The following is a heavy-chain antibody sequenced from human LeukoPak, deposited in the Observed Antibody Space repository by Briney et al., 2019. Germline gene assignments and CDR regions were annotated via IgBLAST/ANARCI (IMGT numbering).Heavy chain of an antibody. CDR1: GFTVSNNY. J-gene: IGHJ4*02. CDR3: AKDFRIGYSAHFDY. V-gene: IGHV3-23*01. D-gene: IGHD2-21*01. Sequence: PGGSLRLSCVVSGFTVSNNYMSWVRQAPGKGLEWVPAISGSGGSTYYADSVKGRFTISRDNSKNTLYLQMDSLRGEDTAVYYCAKDFRIGYSAHFDYWGQGALVTVSS. CDR2: ISGSGGST.